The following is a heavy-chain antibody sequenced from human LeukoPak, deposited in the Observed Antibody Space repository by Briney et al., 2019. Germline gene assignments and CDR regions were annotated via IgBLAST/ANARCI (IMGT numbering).Heavy chain of an antibody. Sequence: SETLSLTCAVYGGSFSGYYWSWIRQPPGKGLEWIGEINHSGSTNYNPSLKSRVTISVDMSKNQFSLKLSSVTAADTALYYCARGTCSSPSCQGGYYMDVWGKGTTATVSS. V-gene: IGHV4-34*01. D-gene: IGHD2-2*01. CDR3: ARGTCSSPSCQGGYYMDV. J-gene: IGHJ6*03. CDR2: INHSGST. CDR1: GGSFSGYY.